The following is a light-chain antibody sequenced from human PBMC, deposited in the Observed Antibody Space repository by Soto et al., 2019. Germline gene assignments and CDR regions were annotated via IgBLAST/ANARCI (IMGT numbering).Light chain of an antibody. V-gene: IGKV3-15*01. CDR3: QQRSNWPPIT. J-gene: IGKJ5*01. Sequence: EIVMTQSPVTLSVSPGDRATLSCRASQSVSSNLAWYQQKPGQAPRLLIYGASTRATGIPARFSGSGSGTEFTLTISSLEPEDFAVYYCQQRSNWPPITFGQGTRLEIK. CDR1: QSVSSN. CDR2: GAS.